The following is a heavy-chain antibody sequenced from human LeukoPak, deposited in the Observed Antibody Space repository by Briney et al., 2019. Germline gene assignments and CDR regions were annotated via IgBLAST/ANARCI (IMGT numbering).Heavy chain of an antibody. Sequence: GGSLRLSCAASGFTVSSNYMSWVRQAPGKGLEWVAVIWYDGSNKYYADSVKGRFTISRDNSKNTLYLQMNSLRAEDTAVYYCARVPPVAYDSSGYYYYYYGMDVWGQGTTVTVSS. V-gene: IGHV3-33*08. J-gene: IGHJ6*02. CDR2: IWYDGSNK. D-gene: IGHD3-22*01. CDR3: ARVPPVAYDSSGYYYYYYGMDV. CDR1: GFTVSSNY.